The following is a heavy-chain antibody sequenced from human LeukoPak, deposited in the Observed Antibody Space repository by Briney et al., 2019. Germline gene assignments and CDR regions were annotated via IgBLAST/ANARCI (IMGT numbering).Heavy chain of an antibody. Sequence: GGSLRLSCAASGFTFSSYAMHWVRQAPGKGLEWVAVISYDGSNKYYADSVKGRFTISRDNSKNTLYLQMNSLRAEDTAVYYCAREYRYCSGGSCPGYFDYWGQGTLVTVSS. CDR2: ISYDGSNK. V-gene: IGHV3-30-3*01. CDR3: AREYRYCSGGSCPGYFDY. D-gene: IGHD2-15*01. J-gene: IGHJ4*02. CDR1: GFTFSSYA.